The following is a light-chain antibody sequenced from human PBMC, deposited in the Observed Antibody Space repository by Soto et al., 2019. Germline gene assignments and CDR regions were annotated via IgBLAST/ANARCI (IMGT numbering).Light chain of an antibody. CDR1: QSISSW. Sequence: DIQMTQSPSTLSASVGDRVTITCRASQSISSWLAWYQQKPGKAPKLLIYDASSLESGVPSRFSGSGSGTEFILTINGLQPDDFATYFCQQFNSYSEAFGQGTKVDIK. CDR3: QQFNSYSEA. J-gene: IGKJ1*01. V-gene: IGKV1-5*01. CDR2: DAS.